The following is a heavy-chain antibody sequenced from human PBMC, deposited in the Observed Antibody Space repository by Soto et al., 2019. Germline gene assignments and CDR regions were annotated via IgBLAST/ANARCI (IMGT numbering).Heavy chain of an antibody. V-gene: IGHV2-5*02. J-gene: IGHJ5*02. D-gene: IGHD2-15*01. CDR3: AHRQASTVVNGDHWFDP. Sequence: QITLKESGPTLVKPTQTLTLTCTFSGFSLSTTGVGVGWIHQPPGKALEWLALMYWADYKRYSPSLKSRLTTTKDTSKPQVVLTMTNMDPVDTATYYCAHRQASTVVNGDHWFDPWGQGTLVTVSS. CDR1: GFSLSTTGVG. CDR2: MYWADYK.